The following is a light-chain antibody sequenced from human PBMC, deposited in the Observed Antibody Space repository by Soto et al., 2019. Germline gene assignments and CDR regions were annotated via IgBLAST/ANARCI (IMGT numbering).Light chain of an antibody. CDR1: SSDVGGYNY. V-gene: IGLV2-14*01. J-gene: IGLJ1*01. CDR2: DVI. Sequence: QSALTQPASVSGSPGQSITISCTGTSSDVGGYNYVSWYQQHPGQAPKLMIYDVINRPSGVSNRFSGSRSGNMASLTISGLQTEDEADYYCSSYTSSSTLYVFGTGTKLTVL. CDR3: SSYTSSSTLYV.